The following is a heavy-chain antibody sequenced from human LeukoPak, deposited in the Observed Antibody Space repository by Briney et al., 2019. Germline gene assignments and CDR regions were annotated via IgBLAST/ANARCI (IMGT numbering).Heavy chain of an antibody. CDR2: IFQSGET. J-gene: IGHJ5*02. CDR1: GGSIISSNW. V-gene: IGHV4/OR15-8*02. Sequence: SETLSLTCSVSGGSIISSNWWGWIRQPPGKGLEWIGEIFQSGETDYNPSLRSRVIISINKSKNQFSLQLNSVTAADTAIYYCARHFRLVVENWFDPWGQGTLVTVPS. D-gene: IGHD2-21*01. CDR3: ARHFRLVVENWFDP.